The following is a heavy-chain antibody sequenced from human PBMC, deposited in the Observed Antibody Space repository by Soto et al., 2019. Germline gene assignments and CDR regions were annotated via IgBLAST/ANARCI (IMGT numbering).Heavy chain of an antibody. D-gene: IGHD3-9*01. CDR3: AKDNVYDILTRYSYYFDY. V-gene: IGHV3-9*01. J-gene: IGHJ4*02. Sequence: GGSLRLSCAASGFTFDDYAMHWVRQAPGKGLEWVSGISWNSGSIGYADSVKGRFTISRDNAKNSLYLQMNSLRAEDTALYYCAKDNVYDILTRYSYYFDYWGQGTLVTGSS. CDR2: ISWNSGSI. CDR1: GFTFDDYA.